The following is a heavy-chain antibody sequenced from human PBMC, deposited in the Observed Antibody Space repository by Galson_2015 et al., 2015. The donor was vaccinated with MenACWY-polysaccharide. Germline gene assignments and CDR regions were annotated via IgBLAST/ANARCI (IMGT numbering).Heavy chain of an antibody. CDR1: GFTFSNYI. Sequence: SLRLSCAASGFTFSNYIMHWVRQAPGKGLVWVSRITGDGSDTRYAGSVKGRFTISRDNARNTLYPQMNSLRDEDTAVYYCARVGVCSGGSCYKMFDVWGQGTMVTVSS. V-gene: IGHV3-74*01. CDR3: ARVGVCSGGSCYKMFDV. D-gene: IGHD2-15*01. J-gene: IGHJ3*01. CDR2: ITGDGSDT.